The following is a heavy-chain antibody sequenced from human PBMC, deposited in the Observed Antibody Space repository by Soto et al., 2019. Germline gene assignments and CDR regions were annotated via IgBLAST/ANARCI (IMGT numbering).Heavy chain of an antibody. J-gene: IGHJ6*03. D-gene: IGHD3-10*01. CDR3: ARGGLLWFGALYMDV. V-gene: IGHV4-59*01. CDR2: IYYSGST. CDR1: GGSIRSYY. Sequence: SETLSLTCTGSGGSIRSYYWSWIRPPPGKGLEWIGYIYYSGSTNYNPSLKSRVTISVDTSKNQFSLKLSSVTAADTAVYYCARGGLLWFGALYMDVWGKGTTVTVS.